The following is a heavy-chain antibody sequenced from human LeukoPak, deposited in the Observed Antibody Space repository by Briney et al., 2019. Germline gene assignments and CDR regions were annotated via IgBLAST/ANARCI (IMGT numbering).Heavy chain of an antibody. CDR3: AREKSSRGVISPYYYYGMDV. CDR1: GYTFTSYA. D-gene: IGHD3-10*01. J-gene: IGHJ6*02. Sequence: GASVKVSCKASGYTFTSYAMHWVRQAPGQRLEWMGWINAGNGSTKYSQKFQGRVTITGDTSASTAYMELSSLRSEDTAVYYCAREKSSRGVISPYYYYGMDVWGQGTTVTVSS. CDR2: INAGNGST. V-gene: IGHV1-3*01.